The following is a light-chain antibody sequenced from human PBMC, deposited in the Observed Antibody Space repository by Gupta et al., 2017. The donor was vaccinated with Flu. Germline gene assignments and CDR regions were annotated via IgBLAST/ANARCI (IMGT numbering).Light chain of an antibody. CDR2: KAS. V-gene: IGKV1-5*03. CDR1: QSISSW. Sequence: PSTLSASVGDRVTITCRASQSISSWLAWFLQKPGKAPQPLIYKASNLEEGVPSRFSGRGSGTEFTLTISSLQPEDFATYYCQQYNNYSWTFGQGTKVEIK. J-gene: IGKJ1*01. CDR3: QQYNNYSWT.